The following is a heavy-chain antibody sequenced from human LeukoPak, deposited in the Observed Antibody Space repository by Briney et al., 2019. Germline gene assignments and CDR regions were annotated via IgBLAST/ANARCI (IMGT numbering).Heavy chain of an antibody. CDR1: GFTFSSYG. CDR2: ISYDGSNK. Sequence: GGSLRLSCAASGFTFSSYGMHWVRQAPGKGLEWVAVISYDGSNKYYADSVKGRFTISRDNSKNTLYLQMNSLGAEDTAVYYCAKAPPHGGDSEDYWGQGTLVTVSS. CDR3: AKAPPHGGDSEDY. J-gene: IGHJ4*02. V-gene: IGHV3-30*18. D-gene: IGHD2-21*02.